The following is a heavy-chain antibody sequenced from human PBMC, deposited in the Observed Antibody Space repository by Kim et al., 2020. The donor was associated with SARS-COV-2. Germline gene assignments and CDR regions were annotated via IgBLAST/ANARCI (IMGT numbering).Heavy chain of an antibody. V-gene: IGHV1-3*01. J-gene: IGHJ4*02. D-gene: IGHD3-16*02. CDR2: INAGNGNT. CDR1: GYTFTSYA. Sequence: ASVKVSCKASGYTFTSYAMHWVRQAPGQRLEWMGWINAGNGNTKYSQKFQGRVTITRDTSASTAYMELSSLRSEDTAVYYCARGNRIDNYFDYWGQGTLVTVSS. CDR3: ARGNRIDNYFDY.